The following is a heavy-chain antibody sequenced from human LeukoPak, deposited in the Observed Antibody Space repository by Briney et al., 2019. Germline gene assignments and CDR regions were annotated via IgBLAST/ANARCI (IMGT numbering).Heavy chain of an antibody. Sequence: GESLKISCKGSGYSFTSYWIGWVRQMPGKGLEWMGIIYPGDSDTRYSPSFQGQVTISADKSISTAYLQWSSLKASDTAMYYCARGNSYDSSGYPEYFQNWGQGTLVTVSS. V-gene: IGHV5-51*01. CDR1: GYSFTSYW. D-gene: IGHD3-22*01. CDR2: IYPGDSDT. CDR3: ARGNSYDSSGYPEYFQN. J-gene: IGHJ1*01.